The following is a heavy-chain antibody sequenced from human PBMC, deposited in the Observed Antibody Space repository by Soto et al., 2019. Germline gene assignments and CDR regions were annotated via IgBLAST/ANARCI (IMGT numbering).Heavy chain of an antibody. CDR2: ISGSGGST. V-gene: IGHV3-23*01. CDR3: AKDHWWWDYYYGMDV. D-gene: IGHD2-21*01. Sequence: PGGSLRLSCAASGFTFSSYAMSWVRQAPGKGLEWVSAISGSGGSTYYADSVKGRFTISRDNSKNTLYLQMNSLRAEDTAVYYCAKDHWWWDYYYGMDVWGQGTTVTVSS. J-gene: IGHJ6*02. CDR1: GFTFSSYA.